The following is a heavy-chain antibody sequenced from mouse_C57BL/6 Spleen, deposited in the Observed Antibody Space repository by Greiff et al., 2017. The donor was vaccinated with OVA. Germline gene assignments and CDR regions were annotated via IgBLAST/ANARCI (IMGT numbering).Heavy chain of an antibody. J-gene: IGHJ3*01. V-gene: IGHV3-6*01. Sequence: EVQLQESGPGLVKPSQSLSLTCSVTGYSITSGSYWNWIRQFPGNTLEWMDYISYDGSTNYNASLKNRISITRDTSKNQFFLKLKSVTTEDTATYYCARDFYDYSAWFAYWGQGTLVTVSA. CDR1: GYSITSGSY. CDR2: ISYDGST. CDR3: ARDFYDYSAWFAY. D-gene: IGHD2-4*01.